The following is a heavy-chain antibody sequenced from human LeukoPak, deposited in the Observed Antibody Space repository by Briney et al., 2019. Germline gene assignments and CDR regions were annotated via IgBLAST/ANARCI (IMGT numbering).Heavy chain of an antibody. CDR1: GFTFSNYD. Sequence: SGGSLRLSCAASGFTFSNYDMSWVRQAPGKGLEWVSVIYSDGSTKYADSVKARFTISRDNSKNTVYLQMNSLRVEDTALYYCARATLDNWGQGTLVTVSS. CDR2: IYSDGST. V-gene: IGHV3-53*01. J-gene: IGHJ4*02. CDR3: ARATLDN.